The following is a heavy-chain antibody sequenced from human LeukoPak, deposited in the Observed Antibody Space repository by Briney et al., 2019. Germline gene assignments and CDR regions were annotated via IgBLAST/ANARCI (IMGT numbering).Heavy chain of an antibody. V-gene: IGHV4-34*01. CDR3: ARSYYYDSSGYYPFYYYGMDV. CDR1: GGSFSGYY. Sequence: PSETLSLTCAVYGGSFSGYYWSWIRQPPGKGLEWIGEINHSGSTNYNPSLKSRVTTSVDTSKNQFSLKLSSVTAADTAVYYCARSYYYDSSGYYPFYYYGMDVWGQGTTVTVSS. D-gene: IGHD3-22*01. J-gene: IGHJ6*02. CDR2: INHSGST.